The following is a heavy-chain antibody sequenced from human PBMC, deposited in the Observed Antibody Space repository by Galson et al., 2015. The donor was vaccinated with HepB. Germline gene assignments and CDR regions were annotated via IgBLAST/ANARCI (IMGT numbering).Heavy chain of an antibody. V-gene: IGHV1-18*01. CDR3: ARDLSLGYCSSTSCYTDGMDV. CDR2: ISAYNGNT. D-gene: IGHD2-2*02. J-gene: IGHJ6*02. CDR1: GYTFTSYG. Sequence: SVKVSCKASGYTFTSYGISWVRQAPGQGLEWMGWISAYNGNTNYAQKLQGRVTMTTDTSTSTAYMELRSLRSDDTAVYYCARDLSLGYCSSTSCYTDGMDVWGQGTTVTVSS.